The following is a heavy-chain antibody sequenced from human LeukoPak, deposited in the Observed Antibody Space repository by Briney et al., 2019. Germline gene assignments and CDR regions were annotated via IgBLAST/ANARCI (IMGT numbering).Heavy chain of an antibody. J-gene: IGHJ4*02. V-gene: IGHV4-4*07. CDR3: ARVNMVVDYFDY. D-gene: IGHD2-2*01. CDR2: IYTSGST. CDR1: GGSISSYY. Sequence: TSETLSPTCTVSGGSISSYYWSWIRQPAGKGLEWIGRIYTSGSTNYNPSLKSRVTMSVDTSKNQFSLKLSSVTAADTAVYYCARVNMVVDYFDYWGQGTLVTVSS.